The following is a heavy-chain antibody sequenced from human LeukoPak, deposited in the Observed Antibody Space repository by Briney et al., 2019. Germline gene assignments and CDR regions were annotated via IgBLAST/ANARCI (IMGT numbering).Heavy chain of an antibody. CDR3: ARRGANYYDSSGYYYDDY. D-gene: IGHD3-22*01. CDR1: GGSFSGYY. CDR2: INHSGST. J-gene: IGHJ4*02. V-gene: IGHV4-34*01. Sequence: PSETLSLTCAVYGGSFSGYYWSWIRQPPGKGLEWIGEINHSGSTNYNPSLKSRVTISVDTSKNQFSLKLSSVTAADTAVYYCARRGANYYDSSGYYYDDYWGQGTLVTVSS.